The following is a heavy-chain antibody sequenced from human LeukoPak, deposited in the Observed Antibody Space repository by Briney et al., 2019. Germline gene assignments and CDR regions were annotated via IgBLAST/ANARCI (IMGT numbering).Heavy chain of an antibody. CDR3: ARQPVNTAAFDI. CDR2: VRDNGEN. J-gene: IGHJ3*02. D-gene: IGHD5-18*01. CDR1: GGSINAYY. Sequence: PSETLSLTCTVSGGSINAYYWSWIRQPPGKGLEWIAYVRDNGENNYNPSLKSRVAISVDTANNQISLRLNFVTAADTAIYYCARQPVNTAAFDIWGRRTVVTVSS. V-gene: IGHV4-59*08.